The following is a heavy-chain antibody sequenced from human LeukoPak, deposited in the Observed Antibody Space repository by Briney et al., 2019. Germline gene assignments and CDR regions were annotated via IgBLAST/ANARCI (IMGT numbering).Heavy chain of an antibody. V-gene: IGHV3-21*01. CDR2: ISSSRSYI. CDR1: GFTFSSYS. Sequence: PGGSLRLSCAASGFTFSSYSMNWVRQAPGKGLEWVSFISSSRSYIYYADSVKGRFTISRDNAKNSLYLQMNSLRAEDTAVYYCARDFMYNVNCAECWGQGTLVTVSS. CDR3: ARDFMYNVNCAEC. J-gene: IGHJ4*02. D-gene: IGHD1-14*01.